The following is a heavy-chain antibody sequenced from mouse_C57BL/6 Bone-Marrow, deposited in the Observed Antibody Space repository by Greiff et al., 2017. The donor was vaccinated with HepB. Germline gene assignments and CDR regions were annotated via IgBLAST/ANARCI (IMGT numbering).Heavy chain of an antibody. J-gene: IGHJ4*01. D-gene: IGHD1-1*01. CDR3: ARYGLGGSPYYYAMDY. Sequence: VQLQQPGAELVKPGASVKLSCKASGYTFTSYWMHWVKQRPGQGLEWIGMIHPNSGSTNYNEKFKSKATLTVDKSSSTAYMQLSSLTSEDSAVYYCARYGLGGSPYYYAMDYWGQGTSVTVSS. CDR2: IHPNSGST. CDR1: GYTFTSYW. V-gene: IGHV1-64*01.